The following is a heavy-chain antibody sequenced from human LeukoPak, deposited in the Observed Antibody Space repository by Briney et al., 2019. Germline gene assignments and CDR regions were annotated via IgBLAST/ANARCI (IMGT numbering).Heavy chain of an antibody. CDR1: GGSISNYY. Sequence: SETLSLTCSVSGGSISNYYWSWIRQPAGKGLEWIGRIYSSGSTNYSPSLKSRVTMSVDTSKNQLSLKLSSVTAADTAIYYCARNSEFWSLDPWGQGTLVTVSS. V-gene: IGHV4-4*07. CDR3: ARNSEFWSLDP. CDR2: IYSSGST. D-gene: IGHD3-3*01. J-gene: IGHJ5*02.